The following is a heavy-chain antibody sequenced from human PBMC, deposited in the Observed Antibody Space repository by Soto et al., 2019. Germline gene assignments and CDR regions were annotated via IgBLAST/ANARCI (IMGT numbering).Heavy chain of an antibody. D-gene: IGHD7-27*01. CDR2: SYYNGNT. Sequence: QVQLQESGPGLVKPSETLSLTCTVSGGSISNHYWCWIRQPHGKRLEWIGYSYYNGNTNYNPSLMSRVTMSVDTSKNQISLKLSSVTAADTAVYYCTRANWYTEYWGQGTLVTVSS. CDR1: GGSISNHY. V-gene: IGHV4-59*11. J-gene: IGHJ4*02. CDR3: TRANWYTEY.